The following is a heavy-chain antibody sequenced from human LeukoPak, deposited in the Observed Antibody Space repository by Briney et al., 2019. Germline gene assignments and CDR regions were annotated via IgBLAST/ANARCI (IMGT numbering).Heavy chain of an antibody. J-gene: IGHJ4*02. V-gene: IGHV4-61*02. D-gene: IGHD4-17*01. CDR2: IYTSGST. Sequence: SETLSLTCTVSGGSISSGSYYWSWIRQPAGKGLEWIGRIYTSGSTNYNPSLKSRVTISEDTSKNQFSLKLSSVTAADTAVYYCATEGLRSTFDYWGQGTLVTVSS. CDR1: GGSISSGSYY. CDR3: ATEGLRSTFDY.